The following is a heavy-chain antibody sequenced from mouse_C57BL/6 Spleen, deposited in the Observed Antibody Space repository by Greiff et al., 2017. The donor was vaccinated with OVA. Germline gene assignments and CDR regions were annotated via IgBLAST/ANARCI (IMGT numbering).Heavy chain of an antibody. J-gene: IGHJ4*01. Sequence: QVQLKQPGTELVKPGASVKLSCKASGYTFTSYWMHWVKQRPGQGLEWIRNINPSNGGTNYNEKFKSKATLTVDKSSSTAYMQLSSLTSEDSAVYYCARNSLPPYAMDYWGQGTSVTVSS. CDR1: GYTFTSYW. CDR3: ARNSLPPYAMDY. D-gene: IGHD2-1*01. V-gene: IGHV1-53*01. CDR2: INPSNGGT.